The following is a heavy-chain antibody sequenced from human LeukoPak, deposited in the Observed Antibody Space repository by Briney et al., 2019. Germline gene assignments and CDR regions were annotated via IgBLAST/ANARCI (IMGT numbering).Heavy chain of an antibody. D-gene: IGHD5-12*01. CDR2: INPNSGGT. CDR3: ARGIREATIYFDY. CDR1: GYTFTGYY. Sequence: ASVKVSCKASGYTFTGYYMHWVRQAPGQGLEWMGWINPNSGGTNYAQKFQGWVTMTRDTSISTAYMELSRLRSDDTAVYYCARGIREATIYFDYWGQGTLVTVSS. V-gene: IGHV1-2*04. J-gene: IGHJ4*02.